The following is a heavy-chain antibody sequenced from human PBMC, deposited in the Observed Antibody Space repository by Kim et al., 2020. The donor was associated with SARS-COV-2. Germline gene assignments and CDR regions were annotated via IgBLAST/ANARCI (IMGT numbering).Heavy chain of an antibody. CDR2: IYYSGST. J-gene: IGHJ6*01. Sequence: SETLSLTCSVSGGSISNYYWSWIRQPPGKGLEWIGYIYYSGSTGYNPSLESRVTISVDTSKNQFSLKLSSVTAADTAVYYCARSNIGPNPPWAYYDYGM. CDR1: GGSISNYY. D-gene: IGHD3-16*01. V-gene: IGHV4-59*13. CDR3: ARSNIGPNPPWAYYDYGM.